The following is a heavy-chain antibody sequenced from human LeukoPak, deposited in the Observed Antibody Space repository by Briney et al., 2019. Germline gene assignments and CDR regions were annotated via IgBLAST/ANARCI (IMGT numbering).Heavy chain of an antibody. CDR3: ARGFHFDY. CDR1: GGSFSGYY. V-gene: IGHV4-34*01. Sequence: SETLSLTCAVYGGSFSGYYWSWIRQPPGKGLEWIGEINHSGSTNYNPSLKSRVTISVDTSKNQFSLKLSSVTAADTAVYYCARGFHFDYWGQGTLVTVSS. J-gene: IGHJ4*02. CDR2: INHSGST.